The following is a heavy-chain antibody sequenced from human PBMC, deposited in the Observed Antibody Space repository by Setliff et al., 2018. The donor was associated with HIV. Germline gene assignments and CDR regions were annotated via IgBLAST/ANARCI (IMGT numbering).Heavy chain of an antibody. J-gene: IGHJ6*03. CDR1: GFTFSGYW. V-gene: IGHV3-74*01. CDR3: AGDRVAAAGEAYYYYYMDV. Sequence: PGGSLRLSCAASGFTFSGYWMHWVRQSPGRGLLGVSRINSDGSSTSYADSVKGRFTISRDNAQNSLYLQMNSLRAEDTAVYYCAGDRVAAAGEAYYYYYMDVWGKGTTVTVSS. CDR2: INSDGSST. D-gene: IGHD6-13*01.